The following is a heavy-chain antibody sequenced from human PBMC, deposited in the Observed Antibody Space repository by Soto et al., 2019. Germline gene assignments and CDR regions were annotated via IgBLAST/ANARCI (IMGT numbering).Heavy chain of an antibody. CDR3: ARRYGASFDY. CDR2: IYYSGST. D-gene: IGHD4-17*01. J-gene: IGHJ4*02. Sequence: SETLSLTCTVGSISSYYWSWIRQPPGKGLEWIGYIYYSGSTNYNPSPKSRVTTSVDTSKNQFSLKLSSVTAADTAVYYCARRYGASFDYWGQGTLVTVSS. V-gene: IGHV4-59*01. CDR1: SISSYY.